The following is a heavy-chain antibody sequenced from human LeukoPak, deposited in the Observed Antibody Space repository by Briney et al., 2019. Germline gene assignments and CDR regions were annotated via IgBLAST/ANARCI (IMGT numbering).Heavy chain of an antibody. Sequence: KPSETLSLTCAVYGGSFSGYYWSWIRQPPGKGLEWIGENNHSGSTNYNPSLKSRVTIPVDTSKNQFSLKLSSVTAADTAVYYCARDGYDILTGYYRDYWGQGTLVTVSS. J-gene: IGHJ4*02. V-gene: IGHV4-34*01. CDR1: GGSFSGYY. CDR2: NNHSGST. CDR3: ARDGYDILTGYYRDY. D-gene: IGHD3-9*01.